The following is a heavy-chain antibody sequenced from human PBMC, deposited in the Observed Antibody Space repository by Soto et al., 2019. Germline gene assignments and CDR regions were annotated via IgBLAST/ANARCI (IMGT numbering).Heavy chain of an antibody. J-gene: IGHJ6*02. V-gene: IGHV2-5*02. Sequence: QITLRESGPTLVKSGQTLTLTCTFSGFSLSTNGVGVGWIRQPPRKALEWLTLIYWDDDKRYSSSLKSRLTLNRGTSTNQVVLTLTNMDPLDTATYYCAHSKRLGGTYYDKGMDVWGQGTTVTVSS. CDR2: IYWDDDK. CDR3: AHSKRLGGTYYDKGMDV. D-gene: IGHD1-1*01. CDR1: GFSLSTNGVG.